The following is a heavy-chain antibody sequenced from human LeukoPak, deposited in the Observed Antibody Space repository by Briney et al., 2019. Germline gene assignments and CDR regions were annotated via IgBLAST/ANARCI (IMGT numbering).Heavy chain of an antibody. Sequence: GGSLRLSCAASGFTFSSYAMSWVRQAPGKGLEWVSAISGSGGSTYYADSVKGRFTISRDNSKNTLYLQMNSLRAEDTAVYYCARMSNVLRWFGGVIYPFDPWGQGTLVTVSS. CDR1: GFTFSSYA. V-gene: IGHV3-23*01. J-gene: IGHJ5*02. CDR2: ISGSGGST. CDR3: ARMSNVLRWFGGVIYPFDP. D-gene: IGHD3-10*01.